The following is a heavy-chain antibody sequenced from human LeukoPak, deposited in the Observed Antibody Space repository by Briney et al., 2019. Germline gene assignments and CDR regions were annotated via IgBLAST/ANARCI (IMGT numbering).Heavy chain of an antibody. D-gene: IGHD1-1*01. J-gene: IGHJ2*01. CDR2: MNPHSGKT. CDR1: GYTFTSFD. Sequence: ASVKVSCTASGYTFTSFDINWVRRASGQGLEWMGWMNPHSGKTGFAQKFQGRVTLTRNTSISTAYMELSSLRSEDSAIYYCARRNWAYWYFDLWGRGAPVTVSS. V-gene: IGHV1-8*01. CDR3: ARRNWAYWYFDL.